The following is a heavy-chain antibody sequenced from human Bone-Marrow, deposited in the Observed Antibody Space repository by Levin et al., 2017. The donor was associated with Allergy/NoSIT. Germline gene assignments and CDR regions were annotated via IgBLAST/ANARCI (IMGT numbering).Heavy chain of an antibody. V-gene: IGHV1-69*04. CDR2: IIPILGIA. J-gene: IGHJ3*02. CDR1: GGTFSSYT. CDR3: ARDEGGNYGDYLDAFDI. Sequence: ASVKVSCKASGGTFSSYTISWVRQAPGQGLEWMGRIIPILGIANYAQKFQGRVTITADKSTSTAYMELSSLRSEDTAVYYCARDEGGNYGDYLDAFDIWGQGTMVTVSS. D-gene: IGHD4-17*01.